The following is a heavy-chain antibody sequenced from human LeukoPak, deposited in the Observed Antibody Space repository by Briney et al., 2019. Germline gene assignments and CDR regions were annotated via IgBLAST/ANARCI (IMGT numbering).Heavy chain of an antibody. V-gene: IGHV3-7*01. CDR2: IWPDGSDT. Sequence: PGGSLRLSCAASGVTFRDYWMAWVRQAPGKGLEWVANIWPDGSDTYHVESVRGRFAISRDNAQNSLNLQMNGLRVADSAVYFCARWGVNAGLDRCGQGTLVIVSS. D-gene: IGHD3-10*01. CDR1: GVTFRDYW. CDR3: ARWGVNAGLDR. J-gene: IGHJ5*02.